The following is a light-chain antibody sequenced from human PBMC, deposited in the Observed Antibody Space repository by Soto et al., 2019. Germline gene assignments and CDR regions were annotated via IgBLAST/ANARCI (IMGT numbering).Light chain of an antibody. Sequence: QSVLTQPAYVFGSPGQSITISCTGTSSDVGGYNYVSWYQQHPGKAPKLMIYEVSNRPSGVSNRFSGSKSGNTASLTISGLQAEDEADYYCSSYTSSTLYVFGTGTKVTVL. CDR1: SSDVGGYNY. CDR2: EVS. V-gene: IGLV2-14*01. CDR3: SSYTSSTLYV. J-gene: IGLJ1*01.